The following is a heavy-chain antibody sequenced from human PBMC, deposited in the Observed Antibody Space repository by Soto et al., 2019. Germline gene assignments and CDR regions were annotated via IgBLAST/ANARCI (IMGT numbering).Heavy chain of an antibody. J-gene: IGHJ5*02. Sequence: QVQLVQSGAEVKKPGASVKVSCKASGYTFTSYGISWVRQAPGQGLEWMGWISAYNGITNYAQKLQGRVTMTTDTSTSTAYMELRSLRSDDTAVYYCARIVSSGRYCSGGSCYVDWFDPWGQGTLVTVSS. CDR2: ISAYNGIT. CDR3: ARIVSSGRYCSGGSCYVDWFDP. V-gene: IGHV1-18*04. CDR1: GYTFTSYG. D-gene: IGHD2-15*01.